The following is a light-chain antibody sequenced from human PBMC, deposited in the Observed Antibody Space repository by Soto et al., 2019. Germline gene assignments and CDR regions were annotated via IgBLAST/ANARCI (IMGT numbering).Light chain of an antibody. CDR1: TRYIAGYNY. J-gene: IGLJ1*01. Sequence: SALSQPACVSGSLGQAITISCTGTTRYIAGYNYISWYQQLPGKSPKLMIYQLTIRPSGISNRFSGSKSGNTASLTISGLQAEDEADYYCTSFSSSASLYVFGTGTKV. V-gene: IGLV2-14*01. CDR3: TSFSSSASLYV. CDR2: QLT.